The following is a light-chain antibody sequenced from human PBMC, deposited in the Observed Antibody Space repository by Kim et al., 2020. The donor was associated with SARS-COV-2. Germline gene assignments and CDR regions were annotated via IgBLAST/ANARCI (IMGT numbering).Light chain of an antibody. CDR2: GVS. Sequence: PGQSATISCIGTSSDVGAYNRVSWYQQHPGKAPKLVIHGVSKRPSGVPDRFSGSKSGNTASLTISGLQAEDEADYYCCSYAGSPYVFGTGTKVTVL. CDR1: SSDVGAYNR. CDR3: CSYAGSPYV. V-gene: IGLV2-11*01. J-gene: IGLJ1*01.